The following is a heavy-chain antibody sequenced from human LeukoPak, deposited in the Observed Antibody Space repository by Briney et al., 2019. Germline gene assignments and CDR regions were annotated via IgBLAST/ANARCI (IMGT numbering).Heavy chain of an antibody. D-gene: IGHD3-10*01. V-gene: IGHV4-34*01. CDR3: ARRSGSRGDY. J-gene: IGHJ4*02. CDR1: GGSLSGYY. CDR2: INHSGST. Sequence: SETLSLTCAVYGGSLSGYYWSWIRQPPGKGLEWIGEINHSGSTNYNPSLKSRVTISVDTSKNQFSLKLSSVTAADTAVYYCARRSGSRGDYWGQGTLVTVSS.